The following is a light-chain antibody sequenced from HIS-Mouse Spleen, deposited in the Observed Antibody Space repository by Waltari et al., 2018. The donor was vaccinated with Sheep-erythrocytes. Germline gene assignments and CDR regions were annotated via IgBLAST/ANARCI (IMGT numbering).Light chain of an antibody. J-gene: IGLJ3*02. V-gene: IGLV2-23*01. Sequence: QSALTQPASVSGSPGQSITIHCTGPSSDVGSYNLVSWYQQHPGTAPKLMIYEGSKRPSGVSNRFSGSKSGNTASLTISGLQAEDEADYYCCSYAGSSTPWVFGGGTKLTVL. CDR2: EGS. CDR1: SSDVGSYNL. CDR3: CSYAGSSTPWV.